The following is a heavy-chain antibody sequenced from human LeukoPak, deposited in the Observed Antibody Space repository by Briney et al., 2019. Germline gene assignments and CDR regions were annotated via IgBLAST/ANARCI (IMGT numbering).Heavy chain of an antibody. CDR3: ARTTSGWYYFDY. J-gene: IGHJ4*02. CDR1: GGSISSYF. D-gene: IGHD6-19*01. V-gene: IGHV4-59*01. CDR2: IYYSGST. Sequence: SETLSLTCTVSGGSISSYFWTWIRQPPGKGLGWIGYIYYSGSTNYNPSLKSRVTISVDTSKNQFSLKLNSVTAADTAVYYCARTTSGWYYFDYWGQGTLVTVSS.